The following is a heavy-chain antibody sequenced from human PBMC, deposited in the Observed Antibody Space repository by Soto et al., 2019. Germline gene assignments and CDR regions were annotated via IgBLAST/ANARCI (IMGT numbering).Heavy chain of an antibody. CDR2: ISYDGSNK. CDR1: GFTFSSYG. CDR3: AKDLSITMVRAPNY. D-gene: IGHD3-10*01. Sequence: GGSLRLSCAASGFTFSSYGMHWVRQAPGKGLEWVAVISYDGSNKYYADSVKGRFTISRDNSKNTLYLQMNSLRAEDTAVYYCAKDLSITMVRAPNYWGQGTLVPVSS. J-gene: IGHJ4*02. V-gene: IGHV3-30*18.